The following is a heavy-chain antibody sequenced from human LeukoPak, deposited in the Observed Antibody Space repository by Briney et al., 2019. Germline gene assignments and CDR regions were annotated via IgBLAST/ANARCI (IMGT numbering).Heavy chain of an antibody. CDR1: GFTFSSYA. D-gene: IGHD6-19*01. CDR2: ISYDGSNK. CDR3: ARDPFRYSSGWYSNWFDP. V-gene: IGHV3-30-3*01. J-gene: IGHJ5*02. Sequence: GGSLRLSCAASGFTFSSYAMHWVRQAPGKGLEWVAVISYDGSNKYYADSVKGRFTISRDNSKNTLYLRMNSLRAEDTAVYYCARDPFRYSSGWYSNWFDPWGQGTLVTVSS.